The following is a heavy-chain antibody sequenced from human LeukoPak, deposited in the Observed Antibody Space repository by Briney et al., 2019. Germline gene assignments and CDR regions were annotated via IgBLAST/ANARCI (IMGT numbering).Heavy chain of an antibody. CDR2: IYYSGST. J-gene: IGHJ4*02. CDR3: ARVGPDYDDGKQLPFDY. V-gene: IGHV4-31*03. Sequence: PSETLSLTCTVSGGSISSGGYYWSWIRQHPGKGLEWIGYIYYSGSTYYNPSLKSRVTISVDTSKNQFSLKLSSVTAADTAVYYCARVGPDYDDGKQLPFDYWGQGTLVTVSS. CDR1: GGSISSGGYY. D-gene: IGHD3-22*01.